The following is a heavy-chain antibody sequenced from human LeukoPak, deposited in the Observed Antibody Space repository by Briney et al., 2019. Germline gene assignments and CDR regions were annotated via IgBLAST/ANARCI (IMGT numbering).Heavy chain of an antibody. Sequence: GGSLRLSCAASGFTLRSYAMSWVRQTPGKGLEWVSAISESGGRTYYAGSVKGRFTISRDNSKNTLYLQMSSLRAEDTAIYYCAKDRAGTTSFDIWGQGTMVTVSS. V-gene: IGHV3-23*01. CDR3: AKDRAGTTSFDI. CDR2: ISESGGRT. CDR1: GFTLRSYA. J-gene: IGHJ3*02. D-gene: IGHD1-1*01.